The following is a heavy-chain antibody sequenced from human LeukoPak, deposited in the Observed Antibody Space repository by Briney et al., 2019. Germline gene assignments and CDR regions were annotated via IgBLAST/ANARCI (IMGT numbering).Heavy chain of an antibody. D-gene: IGHD2-2*02. Sequence: SETLSLTCTVSGGSISSYYWSWLRQPPGKGLEWIGYIYYSGSTNYNPSLKSRVTISVDTSKNQFSLKLISVTAADTAVYYCARGGYCSSTSCYTYNWFDPWGQGTLVTVSS. CDR1: GGSISSYY. V-gene: IGHV4-59*01. CDR2: IYYSGST. J-gene: IGHJ5*02. CDR3: ARGGYCSSTSCYTYNWFDP.